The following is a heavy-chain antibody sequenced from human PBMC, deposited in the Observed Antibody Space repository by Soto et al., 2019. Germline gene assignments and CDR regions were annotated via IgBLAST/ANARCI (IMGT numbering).Heavy chain of an antibody. CDR2: ISSSSSTI. CDR3: ASASSSWNGALRFDY. V-gene: IGHV3-48*01. CDR1: GFTFSSYS. Sequence: EVQLVESGGGLVQPGGSLRLSCAASGFTFSSYSMNWVRQAPGKGLAWVSYISSSSSTIYYADSVKGRFTISRDNAKNSLYLQRNSLRAEGTAVYYGASASSSWNGALRFDYWGQGTLVTVSS. J-gene: IGHJ4*02. D-gene: IGHD6-13*01.